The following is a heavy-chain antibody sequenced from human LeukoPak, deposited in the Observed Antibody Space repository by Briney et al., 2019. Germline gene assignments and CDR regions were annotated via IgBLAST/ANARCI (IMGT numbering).Heavy chain of an antibody. Sequence: ASVKVSCRASGYTFTSYDIKWVRQATGQGLEWMGRMNPNSGNTDYAQKFQGRVTMTRNTSISTAYMELSSLTSEDTAMYYCARDPGYYYDSSGYFDYWGQGTLVTVSS. J-gene: IGHJ4*02. V-gene: IGHV1-8*01. D-gene: IGHD3-22*01. CDR2: MNPNSGNT. CDR3: ARDPGYYYDSSGYFDY. CDR1: GYTFTSYD.